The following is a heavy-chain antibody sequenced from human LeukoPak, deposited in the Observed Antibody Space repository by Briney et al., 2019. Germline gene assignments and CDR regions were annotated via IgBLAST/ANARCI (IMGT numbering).Heavy chain of an antibody. CDR1: GFTFSSYA. D-gene: IGHD4-17*01. V-gene: IGHV3-23*01. CDR2: ISGSGGST. Sequence: GGSLRLSCAASGFTFSSYAMSWVRQAPGKGLEWVSAISGSGGSTYYADSVKGRFTISRDNSKNTLYLQMNSLRAEDTAIYYCAKAHDYGDYVSDYWGQGTLVTVSS. CDR3: AKAHDYGDYVSDY. J-gene: IGHJ4*02.